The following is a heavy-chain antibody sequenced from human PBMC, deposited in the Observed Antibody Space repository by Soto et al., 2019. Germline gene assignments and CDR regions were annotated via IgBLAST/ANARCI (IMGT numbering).Heavy chain of an antibody. CDR1: GFTFSGYA. Sequence: EVQLLESGGGLVQPGGSLRLSCAASGFTFSGYAMSWVRQAPGKGQEWVSAISGSGGSTYYADSVKGRFTISRDNSKNTLYLQMNSLRAEDTAVYFCAKEDGDYTFGGWFDPWGQGTLVTVSS. D-gene: IGHD4-17*01. V-gene: IGHV3-23*01. CDR2: ISGSGGST. J-gene: IGHJ5*02. CDR3: AKEDGDYTFGGWFDP.